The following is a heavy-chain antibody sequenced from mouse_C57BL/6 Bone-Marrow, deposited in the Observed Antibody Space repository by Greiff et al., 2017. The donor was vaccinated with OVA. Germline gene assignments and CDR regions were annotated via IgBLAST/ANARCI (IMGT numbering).Heavy chain of an antibody. CDR2: INPYNGGT. D-gene: IGHD1-1*01. CDR3: ARRGITTGNY. CDR1: GYTFTDYY. Sequence: EVQLQQSGPVLVKPGASVKMSCKASGYTFTDYYMNWVKQSHGKSLEWIGVINPYNGGTSYNQKFKGKATLTVDKSSSTAYMELNSLTSEDSAVYYCARRGITTGNYWGQGTTLTVSS. V-gene: IGHV1-19*01. J-gene: IGHJ2*01.